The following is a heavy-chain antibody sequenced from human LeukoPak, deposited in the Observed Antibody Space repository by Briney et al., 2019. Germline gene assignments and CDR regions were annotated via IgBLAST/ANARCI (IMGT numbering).Heavy chain of an antibody. Sequence: GGSLRLSCAASGFTFSNYGIDWVRQGPGKGLEWVAFIRSDGSNKYYGDSVKGRFTISRDNSKNTLYLQMNSLRAEDTAVYYCAKAGGSPWDPLDYWGQGTLVTVSS. CDR2: IRSDGSNK. CDR3: AKAGGSPWDPLDY. CDR1: GFTFSNYG. D-gene: IGHD1-26*01. J-gene: IGHJ4*02. V-gene: IGHV3-30*02.